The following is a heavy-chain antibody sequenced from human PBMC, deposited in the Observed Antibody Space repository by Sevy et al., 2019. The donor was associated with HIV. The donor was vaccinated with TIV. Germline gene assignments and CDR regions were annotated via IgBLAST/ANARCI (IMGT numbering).Heavy chain of an antibody. CDR2: ISGSGGST. D-gene: IGHD3-22*01. V-gene: IGHV3-23*01. J-gene: IGHJ4*02. CDR1: GFTISNYA. Sequence: GGSLRLSCAASGFTISNYAMSWVRQAPGKGLEWVSGISGSGGSTYYADSVKGRFTISRDNSKNPLYLQMNSLRAEDTAVYYCAKDQLYDTSFFDYWGQGTLVTVSS. CDR3: AKDQLYDTSFFDY.